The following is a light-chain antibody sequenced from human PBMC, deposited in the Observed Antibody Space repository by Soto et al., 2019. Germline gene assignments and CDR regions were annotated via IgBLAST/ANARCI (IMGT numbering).Light chain of an antibody. CDR2: AAS. CDR3: QQYGSSGT. CDR1: QTVYSRY. J-gene: IGKJ1*01. V-gene: IGKV3-20*01. Sequence: EIVLTLSPPTLSLSPGERTTLFCRASQTVYSRYLAWYQQKPGRAPRLLIYAASSRATGIPDRFSGSGSGTDFTLTISRLEPEDFAVYYCQQYGSSGTFGQATKVDIK.